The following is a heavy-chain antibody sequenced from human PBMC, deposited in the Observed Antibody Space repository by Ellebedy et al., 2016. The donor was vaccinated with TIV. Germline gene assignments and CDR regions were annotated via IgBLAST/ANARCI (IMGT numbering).Heavy chain of an antibody. Sequence: MPSETLSLTCGVSGGSISSGAYSWSWIRQPPGKGLEWIGHIYHSGSTYYNPSLKSRVTISIDRSKNQFSLKLSSVTAADTAVYYCSSYGDYVGYNYWGQGTLVTVSS. CDR3: SSYGDYVGYNY. V-gene: IGHV4-30-2*01. CDR1: GGSISSGAYS. CDR2: IYHSGST. J-gene: IGHJ4*02. D-gene: IGHD4-17*01.